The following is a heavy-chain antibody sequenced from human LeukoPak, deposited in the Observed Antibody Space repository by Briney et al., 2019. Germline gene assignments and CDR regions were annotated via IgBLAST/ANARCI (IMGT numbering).Heavy chain of an antibody. CDR3: ARRAGSYSHSYDY. J-gene: IGHJ4*02. V-gene: IGHV3-7*01. D-gene: IGHD2-15*01. CDR2: INQDGTEK. CDR1: GFPFSTYW. Sequence: GGSLRLSCAASGFPFSTYWMSWVREAPGKVLEWVANINQDGTEKYYVDSVKGRFTISRDYAKNSLYLQMNSLRVEDTAVYYCARRAGSYSHSYDYWGQGTLVTVSS.